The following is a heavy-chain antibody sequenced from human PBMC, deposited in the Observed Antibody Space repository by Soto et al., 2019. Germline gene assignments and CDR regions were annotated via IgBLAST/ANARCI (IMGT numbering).Heavy chain of an antibody. CDR3: TTDPRIAAAVTDYYYGMDV. Sequence: VGSLRLSCAASGFTFSNAWMSWVRQAPGKGLEWVGRIKSKTDGGTTDYAAPVKGRFTISRDDSKNTLYLQMNSLKTEDTAVYYCTTDPRIAAAVTDYYYGMDVWGQGTTVTVSS. D-gene: IGHD6-13*01. V-gene: IGHV3-15*01. CDR1: GFTFSNAW. J-gene: IGHJ6*02. CDR2: IKSKTDGGTT.